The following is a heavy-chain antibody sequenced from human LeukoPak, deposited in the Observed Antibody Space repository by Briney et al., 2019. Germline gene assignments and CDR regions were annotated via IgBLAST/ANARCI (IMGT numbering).Heavy chain of an antibody. J-gene: IGHJ4*02. Sequence: SETLSLTCTVSGGSISSYYWSWIRQPPGKGLEWIGYIYYSGGTNFNPSLKSRVTISVDTSKNQFSLKLSSVTAADTAVYYCARLSLWFGECIFDYWGQGTLVTVSS. CDR3: ARLSLWFGECIFDY. CDR2: IYYSGGT. D-gene: IGHD3-10*01. V-gene: IGHV4-59*01. CDR1: GGSISSYY.